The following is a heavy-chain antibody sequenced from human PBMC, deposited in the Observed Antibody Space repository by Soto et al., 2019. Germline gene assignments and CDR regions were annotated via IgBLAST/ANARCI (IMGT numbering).Heavy chain of an antibody. D-gene: IGHD6-13*01. CDR2: IKKDGSKI. J-gene: IGHJ3*02. CDR3: ARDVSPGSSSLYLDAFDI. CDR1: GFSFGSSW. Sequence: EVQLVESGGDLVQPGGSLRLSCAASGFSFGSSWMTWVRQAPGKGLEWVANIKKDGSKINYLDSVRGRFTVSRDNAKNSLYLEMNRLRAEATTLYHCARDVSPGSSSLYLDAFDIWGQGTMVSVSS. V-gene: IGHV3-7*05.